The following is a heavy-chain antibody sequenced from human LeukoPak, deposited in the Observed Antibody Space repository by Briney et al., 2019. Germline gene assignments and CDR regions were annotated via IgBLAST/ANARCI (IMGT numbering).Heavy chain of an antibody. D-gene: IGHD3-10*01. CDR2: IIPIFGTA. Sequence: ASVKVSCKASGGTFSSYAISWVRQAPGQGLEWMGGIIPIFGTANYAQKFQGRVTMTRDTSTSTVYMELSSLRSEDTAVYYCARALTYYYGSGSYEWFDPWGQGTLVTVSS. J-gene: IGHJ5*02. CDR1: GGTFSSYA. V-gene: IGHV1-69*05. CDR3: ARALTYYYGSGSYEWFDP.